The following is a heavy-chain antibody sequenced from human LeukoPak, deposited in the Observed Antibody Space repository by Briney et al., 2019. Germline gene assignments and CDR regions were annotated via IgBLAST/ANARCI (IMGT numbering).Heavy chain of an antibody. V-gene: IGHV1-18*04. CDR1: GYPFTRYG. CDR2: ISPYNDNT. D-gene: IGHD7-27*01. J-gene: IGHJ5*02. Sequence: ASVKVSCKPSGYPFTRYGISWVRQAPGQGLEWMGWISPYNDNTKYAQKLQGRVTMTRDTSTSTAYMELRSLRSDDTAVYYCARDNGGAGNNWFDPWGQGTLVTVSS. CDR3: ARDNGGAGNNWFDP.